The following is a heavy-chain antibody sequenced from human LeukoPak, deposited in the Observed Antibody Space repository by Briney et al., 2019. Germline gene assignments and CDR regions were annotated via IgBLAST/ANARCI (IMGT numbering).Heavy chain of an antibody. D-gene: IGHD2-15*01. CDR3: AKRGHCSATCTYDY. CDR1: RFTFSNFA. CDR2: VNGDGVNT. V-gene: IGHV3-23*01. Sequence: GGSLRLSCAASRFTFSNFAIHWVRQAPGKGLEWVSIVNGDGVNTYYADSVKGRFTISRDNSKNTVYLQMNSLRAEDTAVYYCAKRGHCSATCTYDYWGQRTLVTVSS. J-gene: IGHJ4*02.